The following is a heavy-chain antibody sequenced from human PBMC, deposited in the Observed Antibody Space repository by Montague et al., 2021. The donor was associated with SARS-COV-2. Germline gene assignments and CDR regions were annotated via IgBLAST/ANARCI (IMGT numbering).Heavy chain of an antibody. Sequence: TLSLTCTVSGDSITSDVSYWSWIRQPAGKGLEWIGRIYTTGSTYYNPSLKSRITISLDTSKNQFSLKLSSVTAADTAVYYCARDDFRWDFDCWGQGTLVTVSS. CDR2: IYTTGST. CDR3: ARDDFRWDFDC. CDR1: GDSITSDVSY. D-gene: IGHD2/OR15-2a*01. V-gene: IGHV4-61*02. J-gene: IGHJ4*02.